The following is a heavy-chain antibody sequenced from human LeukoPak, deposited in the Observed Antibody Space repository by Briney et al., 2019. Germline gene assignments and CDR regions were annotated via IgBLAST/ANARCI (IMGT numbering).Heavy chain of an antibody. Sequence: ASVKVSCKASGYTFTGYYMHGVRQAPGQGLEWMGWISPNSGGTNYAQKFQGRVAMTRETSISTAYMELSRLRFDDTAVYYCARGSRYSSGSFNFFDPWGQGTLVTVSS. D-gene: IGHD6-25*01. CDR2: ISPNSGGT. J-gene: IGHJ5*02. V-gene: IGHV1-2*02. CDR3: ARGSRYSSGSFNFFDP. CDR1: GYTFTGYY.